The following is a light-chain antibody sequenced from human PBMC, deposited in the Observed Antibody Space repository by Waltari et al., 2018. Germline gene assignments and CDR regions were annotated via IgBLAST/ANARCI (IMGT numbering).Light chain of an antibody. CDR1: ASVSSSY. Sequence: VLTQSPGTPSLSPGERANLSCRASASVSSSYLTWYQQKPGQAPRLLIYSASSRATGIPERFSGSWSGTDFTLTISGLEPEDFAVYWCQHYGTSPSWTFGQGTKVEV. CDR2: SAS. V-gene: IGKV3-20*01. CDR3: QHYGTSPSWT. J-gene: IGKJ1*01.